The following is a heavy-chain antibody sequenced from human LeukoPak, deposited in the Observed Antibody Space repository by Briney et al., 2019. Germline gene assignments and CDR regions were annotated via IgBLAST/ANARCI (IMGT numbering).Heavy chain of an antibody. V-gene: IGHV1-2*02. CDR1: GYTFTGYY. D-gene: IGHD3-10*01. CDR2: INPNSGGT. J-gene: IGHJ3*02. Sequence: ASVKVSCKASGYTFTGYYMHWVRQAPGQGLEWMGWINPNSGGTNYAQKFQGRVTMTRDTSISTAYMELSRLRSDDTAVYYCARMYYYGSWSPLTTPQDAFDIWGQGTMVTVSS. CDR3: ARMYYYGSWSPLTTPQDAFDI.